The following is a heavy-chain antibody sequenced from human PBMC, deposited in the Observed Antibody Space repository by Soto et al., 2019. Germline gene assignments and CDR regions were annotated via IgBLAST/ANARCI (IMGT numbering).Heavy chain of an antibody. V-gene: IGHV3-33*01. D-gene: IGHD5-12*01. CDR1: GFTFSTHA. Sequence: QVQLVESGGGVVQPGRSLRLSCAASGFTFSTHAMHWVRQAPGKGLEWVAVIWYDGSKEYYGDSVKGRFTISRDDSQNTQHLQMNSLRDEDTAVYYCARDPGYSRFDFDYWGQGTLVTVSS. CDR2: IWYDGSKE. CDR3: ARDPGYSRFDFDY. J-gene: IGHJ4*02.